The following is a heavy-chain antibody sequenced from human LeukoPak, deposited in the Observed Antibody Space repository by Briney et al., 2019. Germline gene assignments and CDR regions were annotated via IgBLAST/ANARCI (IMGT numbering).Heavy chain of an antibody. D-gene: IGHD4-17*01. Sequence: PGGSLRLSCAASGFFFSNYDMNWVRQAPGKGLEWVSGLSSSGGSTFYADSVKGRFTISRDNSKNTVYLQMNSLRGEDTAIYYCARGVTVTTDFWGQGTLVTASS. CDR1: GFFFSNYD. CDR2: LSSSGGST. V-gene: IGHV3-23*01. CDR3: ARGVTVTTDF. J-gene: IGHJ4*02.